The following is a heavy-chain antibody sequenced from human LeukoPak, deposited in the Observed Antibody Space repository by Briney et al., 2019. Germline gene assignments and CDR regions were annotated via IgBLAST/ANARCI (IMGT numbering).Heavy chain of an antibody. CDR1: GFTVSSNY. Sequence: PGGSLRLSCAASGFTVSSNYMSWVRQAPGKGLEWVSYISSSGSTIYYADSVKGRFTISRDNAKNSLYLQMNSLRAEDTAVYYCARDALIAAALDYWGQGTLVTVSS. CDR3: ARDALIAAALDY. V-gene: IGHV3-11*04. CDR2: ISSSGSTI. J-gene: IGHJ4*02. D-gene: IGHD6-13*01.